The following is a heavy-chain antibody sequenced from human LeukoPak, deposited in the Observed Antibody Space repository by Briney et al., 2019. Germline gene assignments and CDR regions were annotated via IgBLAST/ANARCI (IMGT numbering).Heavy chain of an antibody. CDR3: ARRAVYWYFDL. V-gene: IGHV1-3*01. Sequence: ASVKVSCKASGYTFTSYAMHWVRQAPGQRLEWMGWINAGSGNTKYSQKFQGRVTITRDTSASTAYMELSSLRSEDTAVYYCARRAVYWYFDLWGRGTLVTVSS. CDR1: GYTFTSYA. CDR2: INAGSGNT. J-gene: IGHJ2*01. D-gene: IGHD6-19*01.